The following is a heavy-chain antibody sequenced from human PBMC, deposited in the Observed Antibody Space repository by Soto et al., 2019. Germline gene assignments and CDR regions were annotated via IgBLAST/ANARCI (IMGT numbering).Heavy chain of an antibody. V-gene: IGHV3-21*01. J-gene: IGHJ4*02. CDR3: ARDQCSGGLFDY. D-gene: IGHD2-15*01. CDR2: ITSSSSYI. Sequence: SGFTFSSYSMNWVREAPGKGLEWVSSITSSSSYIHYADSVKGRFTISRDNAKNSLYLQMNSLRAEDTAVYYCARDQCSGGLFDYWGQGALVTVTS. CDR1: GFTFSSYS.